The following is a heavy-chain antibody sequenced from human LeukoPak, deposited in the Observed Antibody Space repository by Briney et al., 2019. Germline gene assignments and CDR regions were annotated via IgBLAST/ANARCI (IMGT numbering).Heavy chain of an antibody. CDR2: IDWDDDK. J-gene: IGHJ4*02. V-gene: IGHV2-70*17. CDR1: GFSLSTPEMC. CDR3: ARMTPDSPSFDY. Sequence: ESGPTLVNPTQTLTLTCTFSGFSLSTPEMCVTWIRQPPGKALEWLARIDWDDDKFYSPSLRTRLTISKDTPKNQVVLRMTNMDPVDTGTYYGARMTPDSPSFDYWGQGALITVSS. D-gene: IGHD2-15*01.